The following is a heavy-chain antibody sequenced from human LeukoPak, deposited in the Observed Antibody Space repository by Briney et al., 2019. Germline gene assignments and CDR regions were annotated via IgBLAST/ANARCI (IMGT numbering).Heavy chain of an antibody. Sequence: GSSVKVSCKASGGTFSSYAISWVRQAPGQGLEWMGGIIPIFGTANYAQKFQGRVTITADESTSTAYMELSSLRSEDTAVYYCARGKGDIVVVPAATDAFDTWGQGTMVTVSS. CDR2: IIPIFGTA. J-gene: IGHJ3*02. D-gene: IGHD2-2*01. CDR3: ARGKGDIVVVPAATDAFDT. CDR1: GGTFSSYA. V-gene: IGHV1-69*01.